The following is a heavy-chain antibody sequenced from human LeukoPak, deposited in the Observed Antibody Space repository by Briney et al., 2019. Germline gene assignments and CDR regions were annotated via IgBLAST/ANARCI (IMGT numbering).Heavy chain of an antibody. D-gene: IGHD2-8*01. J-gene: IGHJ4*02. CDR3: ARVVRWSIAY. CDR2: IYYSGSS. Sequence: SETLSLTCTVSGGSIRSYYWSWVRQPPGKGLEWIGYIYYSGSSNDQPSLKSLVTISEDTSKNQFYLKLSSVAAADTAVYYCARVVRWSIAYWGQGTLVTVSS. V-gene: IGHV4-59*01. CDR1: GGSIRSYY.